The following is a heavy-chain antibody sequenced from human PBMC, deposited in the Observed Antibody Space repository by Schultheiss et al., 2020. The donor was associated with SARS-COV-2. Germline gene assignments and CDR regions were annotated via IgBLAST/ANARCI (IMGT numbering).Heavy chain of an antibody. J-gene: IGHJ3*02. D-gene: IGHD6-13*01. V-gene: IGHV3-7*01. Sequence: GGSLRLSCAASGFTFSSYAMHWVRQAPGKGLEWVANMKQDGSKKYYVDSVKGRFTISRDNAKNSLYLQMNSLRAEDTAVYYCARGQLLPSYIAAAGNDAFDIWGQGTMVTVSS. CDR1: GFTFSSYA. CDR2: MKQDGSKK. CDR3: ARGQLLPSYIAAAGNDAFDI.